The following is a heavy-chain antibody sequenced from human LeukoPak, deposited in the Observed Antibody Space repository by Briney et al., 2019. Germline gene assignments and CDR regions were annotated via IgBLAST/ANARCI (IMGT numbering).Heavy chain of an antibody. Sequence: PGGSLRLSCAASGFTFSSYWMSWVRQAPGKGLEWVANINGDESEKYYVDSVKARFTISRDNAKTSLYLQMNSLRVDDTAIYYCSRGEGDDYWGQGTLVTVSS. V-gene: IGHV3-7*01. CDR3: SRGEGDDY. CDR2: INGDESEK. D-gene: IGHD3-10*01. CDR1: GFTFSSYW. J-gene: IGHJ4*02.